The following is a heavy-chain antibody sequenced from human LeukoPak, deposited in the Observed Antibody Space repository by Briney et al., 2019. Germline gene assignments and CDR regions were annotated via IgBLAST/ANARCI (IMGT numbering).Heavy chain of an antibody. Sequence: SVNVSCMASGGTFFTYAISWVRQAPGQGLEWMGKIIPMVGTANYAQKFQGRVTITADKSTSTAYMELSSLSSDDTAFYYCSSRADYGGDSYWGQGTLVTVSS. V-gene: IGHV1-69*04. CDR3: SSRADYGGDSY. J-gene: IGHJ4*02. CDR2: IIPMVGTA. D-gene: IGHD4-23*01. CDR1: GGTFFTYA.